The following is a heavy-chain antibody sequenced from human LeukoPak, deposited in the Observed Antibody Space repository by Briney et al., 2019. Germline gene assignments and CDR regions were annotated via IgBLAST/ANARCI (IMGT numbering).Heavy chain of an antibody. CDR1: GFTFSSYA. Sequence: PGGSLRLSCAASGFTFSSYAMSWVRQAPGKGLEWVSYLSGSSNSIYYSDSVKGRFTISRDNAKNSLYLQMNSLRDEDTAVYYCARDYRYYDSSGYYSFDYWGQGTLVTVSS. CDR2: LSGSSNSI. V-gene: IGHV3-48*02. CDR3: ARDYRYYDSSGYYSFDY. D-gene: IGHD3-22*01. J-gene: IGHJ4*02.